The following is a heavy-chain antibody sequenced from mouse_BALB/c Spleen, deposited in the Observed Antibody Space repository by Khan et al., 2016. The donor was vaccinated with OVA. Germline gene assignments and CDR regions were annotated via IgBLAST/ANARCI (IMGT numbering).Heavy chain of an antibody. J-gene: IGHJ3*01. V-gene: IGHV1-4*01. D-gene: IGHD2-14*01. CDR2: INPSNGYT. CDR1: GYTFTSYT. CDR3: VRNGAYHRNDGWFAY. Sequence: QIQLVQSGAELARPGASVKMSCKASGYTFTSYTIHWIKKRPGQGLEWIGYINPSNGYTNYNQKFKDKATLTTDKSSTTAYLQLSSLTSDDSAVYSCVRNGAYHRNDGWFAYWGQGPLVTVSA.